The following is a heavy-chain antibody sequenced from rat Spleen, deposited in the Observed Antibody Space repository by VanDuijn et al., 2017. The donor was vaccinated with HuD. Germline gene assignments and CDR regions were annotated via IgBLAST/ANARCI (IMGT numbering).Heavy chain of an antibody. J-gene: IGHJ2*01. D-gene: IGHD1-2*01. CDR3: ARHADYSTYILDG. Sequence: EVQMVESGGGLVKPGRSLKLSCAASGFTFSNYYMAWVRQAPTKGLEWVASISPSGGSTYYPDSVKGRFTISRDNATSTLYLQMDSLRSEDTATYYCARHADYSTYILDGWGQGVMVTVSS. V-gene: IGHV5-25*01. CDR1: GFTFSNYY. CDR2: ISPSGGST.